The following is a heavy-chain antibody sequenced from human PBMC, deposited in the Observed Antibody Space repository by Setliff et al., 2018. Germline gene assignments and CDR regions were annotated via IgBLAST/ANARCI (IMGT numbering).Heavy chain of an antibody. CDR3: AKDFRDLGYSDY. CDR1: GFTFSSYA. J-gene: IGHJ4*02. V-gene: IGHV3-23*01. Sequence: GGSLRLSCAASGFTFSSYAMSWVRQAPGKGLEWVSASSGSGGSTYYADSVKGRFTISRDNSKNTLYLQMNSLRAEDTAVYYCAKDFRDLGYSDYWGQGTLVTVSS. CDR2: SSGSGGST.